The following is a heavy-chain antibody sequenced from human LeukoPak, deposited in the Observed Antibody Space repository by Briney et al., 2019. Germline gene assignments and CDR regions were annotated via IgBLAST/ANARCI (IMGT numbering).Heavy chain of an antibody. CDR2: INPNSGDT. J-gene: IGHJ3*02. Sequence: GASVKVSCKASGYTFTSYYMHWVRQAPGQGLEWMGWINPNSGDTNYAQKFQGRVTMTRDTSISTGYMELSRLRSDDTAVYYCASEYYYDSSGANAFDIWGQGTMVTVSS. D-gene: IGHD3-22*01. V-gene: IGHV1-2*02. CDR3: ASEYYYDSSGANAFDI. CDR1: GYTFTSYY.